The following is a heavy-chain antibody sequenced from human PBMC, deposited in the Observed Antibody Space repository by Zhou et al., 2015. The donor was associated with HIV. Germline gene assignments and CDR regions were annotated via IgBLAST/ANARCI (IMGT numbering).Heavy chain of an antibody. V-gene: IGHV1-58*01. Sequence: QMQLVQSGPEVKKPGTSVKVSCKASGFTFSSSVVQWVRQARGQRLEWIGWTVVGSDYTNYAQKFQERVTITRDMSTSTADMELSSLRFEDTAVYYCATGAAIYGYIRGVAYYGMDVWGQGISVTVS. J-gene: IGHJ6*02. CDR3: ATGAAIYGYIRGVAYYGMDV. CDR2: TVVGSDYT. D-gene: IGHD5-24*01. CDR1: GFTFSSSV.